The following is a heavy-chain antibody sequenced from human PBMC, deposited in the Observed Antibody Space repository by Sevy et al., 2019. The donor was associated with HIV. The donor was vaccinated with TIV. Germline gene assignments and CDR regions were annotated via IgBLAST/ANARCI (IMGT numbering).Heavy chain of an antibody. V-gene: IGHV4-59*01. CDR1: GGSISSYY. D-gene: IGHD1-26*01. CDR2: IYYSGST. Sequence: SETLSLTCTVSGGSISSYYWSWIRQPPGKGLEWIGYIYYSGSTNYNPSLKSRVTISVDTSKNQFSLMLTSVTAADTAVYYCARHVGGYLDNWFDPWGQGTLVTVSS. CDR3: ARHVGGYLDNWFDP. J-gene: IGHJ5*02.